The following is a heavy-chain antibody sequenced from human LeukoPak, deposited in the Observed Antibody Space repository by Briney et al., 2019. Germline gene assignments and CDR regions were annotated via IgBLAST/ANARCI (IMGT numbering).Heavy chain of an antibody. J-gene: IGHJ4*02. CDR1: GFTFSDYY. D-gene: IGHD6-13*01. Sequence: PGGSLRLSCAASGFTFSDYYMSWIRQAPGKGLEWVSYISSSGSTIYYADPVKGRFTISRDNAKNSLYLQMNSLRAEDTAVYYCAKGGYSSSWYYFDYWGQGTLVTVSS. CDR2: ISSSGSTI. V-gene: IGHV3-11*04. CDR3: AKGGYSSSWYYFDY.